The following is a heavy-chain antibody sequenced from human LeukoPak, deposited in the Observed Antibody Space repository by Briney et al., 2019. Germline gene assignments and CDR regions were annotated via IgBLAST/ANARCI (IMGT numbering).Heavy chain of an antibody. CDR1: GHTFTGYY. J-gene: IGHJ4*02. V-gene: IGHV1-2*02. CDR3: ARVGGQVATSPAFDY. Sequence: ASVKVSCKASGHTFTGYYMHWVRQAPGQGLEWMGWINPNSGGTNYAQKFQGRVTMTRDTSISTAYMELSRLRSDDTAVYYCARVGGQVATSPAFDYWGQGTLVTVSS. D-gene: IGHD5-12*01. CDR2: INPNSGGT.